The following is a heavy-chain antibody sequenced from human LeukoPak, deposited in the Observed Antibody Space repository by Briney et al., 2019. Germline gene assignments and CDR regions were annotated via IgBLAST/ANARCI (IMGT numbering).Heavy chain of an antibody. CDR1: GYTFTGYY. J-gene: IGHJ6*02. V-gene: IGHV1-2*02. D-gene: IGHD3-3*01. Sequence: GASVKVSCKASGYTFTGYYMHWVRQAPGQGLEWMGWINPNSGGTNYAQKFQGRVTMTRDTSISTAYMELSRLRSDDTAVYYCASSWSGGTRYYYYGMDVWGQGTMVTVSS. CDR2: INPNSGGT. CDR3: ASSWSGGTRYYYYGMDV.